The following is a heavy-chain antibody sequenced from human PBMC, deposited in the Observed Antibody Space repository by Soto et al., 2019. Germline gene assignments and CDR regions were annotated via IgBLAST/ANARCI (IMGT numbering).Heavy chain of an antibody. CDR1: GYTFTSYG. D-gene: IGHD3-3*01. V-gene: IGHV1-18*01. CDR3: ARGRSFWSGNSTDDDAFDI. Sequence: QVQLVQSGAEVKKPGASVKVSCKASGYTFTSYGISWVRQAPGQGLEWMGWISAYNGNTNYAQKLQGRVTMTTGTTTSTAYMELRSMRSDDTAVYYCARGRSFWSGNSTDDDAFDIWGQGTMVTVSS. CDR2: ISAYNGNT. J-gene: IGHJ3*02.